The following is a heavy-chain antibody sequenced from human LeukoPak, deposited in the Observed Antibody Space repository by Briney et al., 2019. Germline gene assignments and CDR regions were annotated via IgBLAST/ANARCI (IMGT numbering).Heavy chain of an antibody. CDR2: IYPADSHP. J-gene: IGHJ4*02. CDR3: ARRKRPNIVSSQV. Sequence: GESLKISCKGSGYSFTSYWIGWVRQMPGKGLEWMGIIYPADSHPRYSPSFQGQVTISADKSISTAYLQWSSLKASDTAMYYCARRKRPNIVSSQVWGQGTLVTVSS. CDR1: GYSFTSYW. D-gene: IGHD2/OR15-2a*01. V-gene: IGHV5-51*01.